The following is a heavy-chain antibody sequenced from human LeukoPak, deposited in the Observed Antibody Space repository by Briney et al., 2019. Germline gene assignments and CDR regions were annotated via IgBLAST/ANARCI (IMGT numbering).Heavy chain of an antibody. Sequence: GGSLRLSCAASRFTFSNAWMSWVRQAPGKGLEWVGRIKSKTDGGTTDYAAPVKGRFTISRDDSKNTLYLQMNSLKTEVTAVYYCTTVAGLLWFGELIYYFDYWGQGTLVTVSS. CDR2: IKSKTDGGTT. D-gene: IGHD3-10*01. V-gene: IGHV3-15*01. J-gene: IGHJ4*02. CDR3: TTVAGLLWFGELIYYFDY. CDR1: RFTFSNAW.